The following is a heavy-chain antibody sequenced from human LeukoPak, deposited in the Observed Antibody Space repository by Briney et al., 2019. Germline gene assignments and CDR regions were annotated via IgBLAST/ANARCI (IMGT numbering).Heavy chain of an antibody. V-gene: IGHV4-39*07. Sequence: PSETLSLTCTVSGGSISSSSYYWGWIRQPPGKGLEWIGSIYYSGSTYYSPSLKSRVTISVDTSKNQFSLKLSSVTAADTAVYYCARGYYYDSSGPWNFDYWGQGTLVTVSS. CDR3: ARGYYYDSSGPWNFDY. CDR1: GGSISSSSYY. J-gene: IGHJ4*02. CDR2: IYYSGST. D-gene: IGHD3-22*01.